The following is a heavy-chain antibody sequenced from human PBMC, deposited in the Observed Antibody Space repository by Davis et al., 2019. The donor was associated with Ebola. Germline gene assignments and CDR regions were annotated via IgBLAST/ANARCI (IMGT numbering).Heavy chain of an antibody. CDR3: ATCRYCSSTSCCPYYYYGMDV. D-gene: IGHD2-2*01. J-gene: IGHJ6*02. V-gene: IGHV5-51*01. CDR1: GYSFTSYW. CDR2: IYPGDSDT. Sequence: GESLKISCKGSGYSFTSYWIGWVRQMPGKGLEWMGIIYPGDSDTRYSPSFQGQVTISADKSISTAYLQWSSLKASDTAMYYCATCRYCSSTSCCPYYYYGMDVWGQGTTVTVSS.